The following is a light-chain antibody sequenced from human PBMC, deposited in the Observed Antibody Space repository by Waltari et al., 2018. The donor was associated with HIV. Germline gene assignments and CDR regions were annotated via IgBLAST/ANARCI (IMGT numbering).Light chain of an antibody. Sequence: QSALTQPASVSGSPGQSITISCTGTSSDVGVYDYVSWYQQHPGKAPKLMTCEVSYRPSGVSSRFSGSMSGNTSSLTISGLRAEDEADYYCSSYTTSSTLVVFGGGTRLTVL. J-gene: IGLJ3*02. CDR3: SSYTTSSTLVV. V-gene: IGLV2-14*01. CDR2: EVS. CDR1: SSDVGVYDY.